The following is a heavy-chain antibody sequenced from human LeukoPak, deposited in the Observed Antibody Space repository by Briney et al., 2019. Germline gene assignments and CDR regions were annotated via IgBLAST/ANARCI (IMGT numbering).Heavy chain of an antibody. J-gene: IGHJ4*02. CDR3: AREVGYYDSSGYYFDY. CDR1: GFTFSSYA. Sequence: PGGSLRLSCAASGFTFSSYAMHWVRQAPGKRLEWVAVISYDGSNKYYADSVKGRFTISRDNSKNTLYLQMNSLRAEDTAVYYCAREVGYYDSSGYYFDYWGQGTLVTVSS. V-gene: IGHV3-30*01. CDR2: ISYDGSNK. D-gene: IGHD3-22*01.